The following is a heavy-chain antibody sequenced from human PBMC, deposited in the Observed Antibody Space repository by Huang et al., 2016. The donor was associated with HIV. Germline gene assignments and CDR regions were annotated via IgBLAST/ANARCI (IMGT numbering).Heavy chain of an antibody. CDR3: TRENYDFWSGYYKYYFDY. CDR2: SRSKAAGGTT. CDR1: GFTFGDYA. Sequence: EVQLVESGGGLVKPGRSLRLSCTASGFTFGDYAMSWFRQGTGKGLGLVGFSRSKAAGGTTEYAAAGKGRLTISRDDSKSIAYLQMNSLKIEDTAVYYCTRENYDFWSGYYKYYFDYWGQGTLVTVSS. V-gene: IGHV3-49*05. J-gene: IGHJ4*02. D-gene: IGHD3-3*01.